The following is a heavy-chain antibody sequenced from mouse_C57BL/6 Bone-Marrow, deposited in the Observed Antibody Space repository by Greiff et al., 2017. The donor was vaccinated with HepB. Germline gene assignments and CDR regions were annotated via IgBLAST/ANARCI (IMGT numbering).Heavy chain of an antibody. J-gene: IGHJ1*03. Sequence: VQLQQSGAELMKPGASVKLSCKATGYTFTGYWIEWVKQRPGHGLEWIGEILPGSGSTTYNEKFKGKATFTADKSSNTAYRQLSSLTTEDSAIYYCARSRITTVVKYFVVWGTGTTLTVSS. CDR2: ILPGSGST. CDR3: ARSRITTVVKYFVV. D-gene: IGHD1-1*01. V-gene: IGHV1-9*01. CDR1: GYTFTGYW.